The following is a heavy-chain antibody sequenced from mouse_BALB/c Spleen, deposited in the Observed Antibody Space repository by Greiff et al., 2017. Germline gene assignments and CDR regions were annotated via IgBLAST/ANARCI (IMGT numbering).Heavy chain of an antibody. J-gene: IGHJ2*01. V-gene: IGHV1-82*01. D-gene: IGHD2-1*01. Sequence: LVKPGASVKISCKASGYAFSSSWMNWVKQRPGQGLEWIGRIYPGDGDTNYNGKFKGKATLTADKSSSTAYMQLSSLTSVDSAVYFCARGDGNYYFDYWGQGTTLTVSS. CDR3: ARGDGNYYFDY. CDR2: IYPGDGDT. CDR1: GYAFSSSW.